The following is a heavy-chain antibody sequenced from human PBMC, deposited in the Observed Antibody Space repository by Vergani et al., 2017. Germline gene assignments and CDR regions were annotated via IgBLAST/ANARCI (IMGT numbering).Heavy chain of an antibody. CDR2: ITPFNGNT. CDR3: ALAESSTSCINRVCITPETGSWFDP. CDR1: GYTFTYRY. Sequence: QMQLVQSGAEVKQTGSSVKVSCKASGYTFTYRYLHWVRQAPGQALEWMGWITPFNGNTNYAQKFQDRVTITRDRSMSTAYMELSSLRSEDTAMYYCALAESSTSCINRVCITPETGSWFDPWGQGTLVTVSS. J-gene: IGHJ5*02. D-gene: IGHD2-2*01. V-gene: IGHV1-45*02.